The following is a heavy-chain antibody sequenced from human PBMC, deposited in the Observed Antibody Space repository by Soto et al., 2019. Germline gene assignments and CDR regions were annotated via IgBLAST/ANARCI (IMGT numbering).Heavy chain of an antibody. CDR2: IWYDGSNK. J-gene: IGHJ6*04. D-gene: IGHD2-2*02. CDR3: ERAVTADIPSGLDV. V-gene: IGHV3-33*01. CDR1: GFTFSSYG. Sequence: PGGSLRLSCAASGFTFSSYGMHWVRQAPGKGLEWVAVIWYDGSNKYYADSVKGRFTISRDNSKNTLYLQMNSLRAEDTAVYYCERAVTADIPSGLDVWGKGTTVTVSS.